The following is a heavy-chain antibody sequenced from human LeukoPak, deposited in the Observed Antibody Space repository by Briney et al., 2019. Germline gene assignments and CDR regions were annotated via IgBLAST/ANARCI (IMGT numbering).Heavy chain of an antibody. J-gene: IGHJ4*02. Sequence: QAGGSLRLSCAASGFTFSTYEMNWFRQAPGKGLEWVAYINSRGSPVYYADAVKGRFTISRDNVKNSLYLQMNGLRAEDTAVYYCATETNGRHYDYWGQGTLLTVSS. CDR3: ATETNGRHYDY. D-gene: IGHD1-14*01. V-gene: IGHV3-48*03. CDR1: GFTFSTYE. CDR2: INSRGSPV.